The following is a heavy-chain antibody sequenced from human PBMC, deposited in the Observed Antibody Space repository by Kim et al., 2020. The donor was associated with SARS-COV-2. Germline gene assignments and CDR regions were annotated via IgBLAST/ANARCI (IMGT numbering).Heavy chain of an antibody. CDR3: ATYYYDSSGYYSTGFDY. D-gene: IGHD3-22*01. CDR2: ISGSGGST. V-gene: IGHV3-23*01. Sequence: GGSLRLSCAASGFTFSSYAMSWVRQAPGKGLEWVSAISGSGGSTYYADSVKGRFTISRDNSKNTLYLQMNSLRAEDTAVYYCATYYYDSSGYYSTGFDYWGQGTLVTVSS. CDR1: GFTFSSYA. J-gene: IGHJ4*02.